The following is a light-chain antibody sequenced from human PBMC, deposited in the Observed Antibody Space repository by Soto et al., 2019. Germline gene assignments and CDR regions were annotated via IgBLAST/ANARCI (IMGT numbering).Light chain of an antibody. J-gene: IGKJ5*01. CDR2: GTS. CDR1: QSISNS. V-gene: IGKV1-39*01. CDR3: QQSYSTPIT. Sequence: DIQLTQSPSSLSASVGDRVTITCRASQSISNSLNWYQQKPGKAPNLLIYGTSGLQSGVPSRFSGSGSGTDFTLTISSLQREDFATYYCQQSYSTPITFGQGTRLEIK.